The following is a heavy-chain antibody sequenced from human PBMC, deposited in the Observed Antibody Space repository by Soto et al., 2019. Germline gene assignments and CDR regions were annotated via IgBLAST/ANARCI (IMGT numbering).Heavy chain of an antibody. D-gene: IGHD2-2*02. CDR1: GFTFSTYS. J-gene: IGHJ6*02. CDR3: AREYTAWPLAYGLDV. CDR2: ISSRSDI. V-gene: IGHV3-21*01. Sequence: GGSLRLSCVGSGFTFSTYSINWVRQAPGKGLEWVSPISSRSDIYYADSVKGRFTISRDNAKNSVSLQMNSLRAEDTAVYYCAREYTAWPLAYGLDVWGQGTTVTVSS.